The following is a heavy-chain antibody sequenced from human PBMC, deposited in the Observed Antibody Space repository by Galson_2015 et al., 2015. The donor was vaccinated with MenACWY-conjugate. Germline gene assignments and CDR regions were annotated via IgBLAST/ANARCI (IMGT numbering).Heavy chain of an antibody. D-gene: IGHD6-19*01. CDR1: GFSFRNYG. CDR3: VASCWSILAGRPSFLDF. J-gene: IGHJ6*04. CDR2: ISSGSVLT. V-gene: IGHV3-21*06. Sequence: SLRLSCAGSGFSFRNYGINWIRQAPGKGLEWVSTISSGSVLTYYRVSVEGRFHISRANATNFVFLHMSNLRVEDTAVYYCVASCWSILAGRPSFLDFWGKGTTGIVSS.